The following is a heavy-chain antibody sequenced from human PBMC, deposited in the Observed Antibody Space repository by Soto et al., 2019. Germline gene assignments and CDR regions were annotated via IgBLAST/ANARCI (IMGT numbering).Heavy chain of an antibody. J-gene: IGHJ4*02. Sequence: ASVKVSCKVSGYTLTELSMHWVRQAPGKGLEWMGGFDPEDGETIYAQKFQGRVTMTEDTSTDTAYMELSSLRSEDTAVYYCATGECSSTSCVNLDYWGQGTLVTVSS. CDR3: ATGECSSTSCVNLDY. CDR1: GYTLTELS. D-gene: IGHD2-2*01. CDR2: FDPEDGET. V-gene: IGHV1-24*01.